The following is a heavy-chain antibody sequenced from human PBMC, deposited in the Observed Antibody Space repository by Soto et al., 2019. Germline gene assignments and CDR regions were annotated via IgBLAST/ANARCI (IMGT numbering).Heavy chain of an antibody. CDR1: GFTFSSYG. Sequence: VGSVRLSCAASGFTFSSYGMYWVRQAPGKGLEWVAIISYDGSSKYYADSVKGRLTISRDSSENTLYLQMNSLRAEDTAVYYCAKGSIVGATKDWFDPWGQGTLVTVSS. D-gene: IGHD1-26*01. V-gene: IGHV3-30*18. CDR3: AKGSIVGATKDWFDP. CDR2: ISYDGSSK. J-gene: IGHJ5*02.